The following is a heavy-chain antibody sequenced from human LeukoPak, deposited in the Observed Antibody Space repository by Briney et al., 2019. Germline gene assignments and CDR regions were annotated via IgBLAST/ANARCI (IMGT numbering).Heavy chain of an antibody. J-gene: IGHJ3*02. V-gene: IGHV3-21*01. CDR3: ASQDSNNAFEI. CDR2: ISSSSSYI. Sequence: GGSLRLSCAASGFTFSRYSMNWVRQAPGKGLEWVSSISSSSSYIYYADSVKGRLTISRDNAKSSLFLQMNSLRPEDTAVYYCASQDSNNAFEIWGQGTKVTVSS. D-gene: IGHD3-22*01. CDR1: GFTFSRYS.